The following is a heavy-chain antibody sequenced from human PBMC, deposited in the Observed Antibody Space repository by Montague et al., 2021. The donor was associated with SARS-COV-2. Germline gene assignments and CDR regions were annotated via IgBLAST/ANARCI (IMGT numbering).Heavy chain of an antibody. CDR2: TSYSGST. Sequence: SETLSLTCTVSGGSISPYCWSWIRQSPGKGLECIGYTSYSGSTDYNPSLKSRVTISIDTSKNQFSLKLSSVTAADTAVYYCARWGEYYDSPYYYYAVDVWGQGTTVTVSS. CDR3: ARWGEYYDSPYYYYAVDV. V-gene: IGHV4-59*12. D-gene: IGHD3-3*01. CDR1: GGSISPYC. J-gene: IGHJ6*02.